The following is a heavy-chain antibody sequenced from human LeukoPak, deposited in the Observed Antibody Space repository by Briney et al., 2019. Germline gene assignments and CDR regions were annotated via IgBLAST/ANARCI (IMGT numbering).Heavy chain of an antibody. J-gene: IGHJ4*02. CDR3: ARVYSTSWSAGGY. D-gene: IGHD6-13*01. CDR1: GYSFSSYW. CDR2: IYPGDSDT. Sequence: GESLKISCKGSGYSFSSYWIGWVRQMPGKGLEWMGIIYPGDSDTRYSPFFQGQVTISVDKSISTAYLQWSSLKASDTAIYYCARVYSTSWSAGGYWGQGTLVTVSS. V-gene: IGHV5-51*01.